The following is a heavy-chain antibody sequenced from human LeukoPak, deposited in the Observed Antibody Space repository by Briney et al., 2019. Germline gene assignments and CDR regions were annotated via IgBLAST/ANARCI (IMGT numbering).Heavy chain of an antibody. CDR1: RFTFCSSS. Sequence: GGALLLSCSPSRFTFCSSSMNWIRPGPRTGLEWVSSIISSSSYVSYADSVKVRFTISRDNAKNSLYLQMNSLRAEDTAVYYCARSQKGYYDSSGYRLDYWGQGTLVTVSS. J-gene: IGHJ4*02. CDR2: IISSSSYV. CDR3: ARSQKGYYDSSGYRLDY. V-gene: IGHV3-21*01. D-gene: IGHD3-22*01.